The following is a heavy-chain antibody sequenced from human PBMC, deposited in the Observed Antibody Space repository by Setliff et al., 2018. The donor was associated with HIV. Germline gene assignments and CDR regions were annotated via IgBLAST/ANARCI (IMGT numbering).Heavy chain of an antibody. CDR1: GGSLSSSNYY. V-gene: IGHV4-39*01. J-gene: IGHJ4*02. Sequence: SETLSLTCTVSGGSLSSSNYYCGWIRQPPGKGLEWIGSIYYSGNTYYNPSLKSRVTISGDTSKKHFSLKLRAVTAADSAVYYCARQGRPGDFDSWGQGTLVTVSS. D-gene: IGHD7-27*01. CDR2: IYYSGNT. CDR3: ARQGRPGDFDS.